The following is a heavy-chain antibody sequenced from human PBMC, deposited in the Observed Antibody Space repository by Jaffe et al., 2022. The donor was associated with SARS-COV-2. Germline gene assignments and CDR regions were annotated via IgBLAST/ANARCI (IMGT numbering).Heavy chain of an antibody. CDR2: IYYSGST. D-gene: IGHD6-13*01. Sequence: QLHLQESGPGLVKPSETLSLTCTVSGGSISSSTYYWGWIRQPPGKGLEWIGTIYYSGSTYYNPSLKSRVTISVDTSKNQFSLKLSSVTPADTAVYYCATDLFLYSSNWRGIAYWGQGTLVTVSS. CDR3: ATDLFLYSSNWRGIAY. CDR1: GGSISSSTYY. V-gene: IGHV4-39*02. J-gene: IGHJ4*02.